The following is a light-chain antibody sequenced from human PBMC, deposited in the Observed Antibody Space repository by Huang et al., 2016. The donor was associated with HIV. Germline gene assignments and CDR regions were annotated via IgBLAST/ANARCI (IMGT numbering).Light chain of an antibody. V-gene: IGKV2-28*01. CDR1: QSLLHSHGYDY. Sequence: IVITQSPLSLPVTPGEPASISCRSSQSLLHSHGYDYLDWYLQKPGQAPQLLISLSSNRASGVPDRFSGSGSVTDFTLKISRVEAEDVGVYFCMQALQTPRTFGQGTRLEIK. CDR3: MQALQTPRT. J-gene: IGKJ5*01. CDR2: LSS.